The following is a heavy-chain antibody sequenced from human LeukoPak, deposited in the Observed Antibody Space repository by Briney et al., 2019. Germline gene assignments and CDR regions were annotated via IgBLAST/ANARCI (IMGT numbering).Heavy chain of an antibody. CDR3: AKFEGALLGNYYMDV. V-gene: IGHV3-23*01. Sequence: PAGPLSLSCAVSGFPFSDFAMSWVRQAPGKGLEWVSIISGGGDNTYFADSVKGRFTISRDNSKNTLFLQMVSLRAEDTAVYYCAKFEGALLGNYYMDVWGKGTTVTVSS. J-gene: IGHJ6*03. CDR2: ISGGGDNT. CDR1: GFPFSDFA.